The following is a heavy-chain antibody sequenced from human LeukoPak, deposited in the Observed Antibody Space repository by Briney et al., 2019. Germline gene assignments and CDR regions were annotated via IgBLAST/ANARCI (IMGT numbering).Heavy chain of an antibody. V-gene: IGHV4-59*01. J-gene: IGHJ5*02. D-gene: IGHD2-21*02. CDR2: MYYSGST. CDR3: ARGVTGPLPGHTYNWFDP. Sequence: SETLSLTCTVSGGSISSYYCTWVRQPPGKGLEWIGYMYYSGSTSNNPSLKSRVTISVDTSKNQFSLKLSSVTAADTAVYYCARGVTGPLPGHTYNWFDPWGQGTLVTVSS. CDR1: GGSISSYY.